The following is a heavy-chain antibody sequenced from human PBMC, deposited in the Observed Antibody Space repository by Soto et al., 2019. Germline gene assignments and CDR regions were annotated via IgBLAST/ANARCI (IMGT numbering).Heavy chain of an antibody. CDR2: ISAYSGDT. D-gene: IGHD3-10*01. CDR3: ERESGGSLTQCLRFDF. J-gene: IGHJ4*02. CDR1: GYNFTRYG. V-gene: IGHV1-18*01. Sequence: QVQLVQSAAEVKPPGASVKVSCKASGYNFTRYGFSWVRQAPGQGLEWMGWISAYSGDTNYAQKFQGRVSMTTDTSTSTAYMELRSLRSDDTAVYYCERESGGSLTQCLRFDFWGQGTLVTVSS.